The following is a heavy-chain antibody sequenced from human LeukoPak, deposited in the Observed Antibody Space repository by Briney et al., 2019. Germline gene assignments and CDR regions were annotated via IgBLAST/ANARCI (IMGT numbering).Heavy chain of an antibody. Sequence: SETLSLTCAVYGGSFSGYYWSWIRQPPGKGLELMGEINQSGSTNYNPSLTSPKIRVPISVDSFKTMFSLKLSSVTAADTAVYYCARSPIVSGSSGYYAFDIWGQGTMVTVSS. CDR1: GGSFSGYY. CDR3: ARSPIVSGSSGYYAFDI. D-gene: IGHD3-22*01. V-gene: IGHV4-34*01. J-gene: IGHJ3*02. CDR2: INQSGST.